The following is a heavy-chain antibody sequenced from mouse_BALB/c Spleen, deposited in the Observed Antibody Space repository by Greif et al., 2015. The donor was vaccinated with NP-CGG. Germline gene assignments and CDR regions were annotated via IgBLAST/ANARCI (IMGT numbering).Heavy chain of an antibody. V-gene: IGHV5-6-5*01. D-gene: IGHD1-1*02. CDR3: AREELWDGYYYAMDY. J-gene: IGHJ4*01. CDR1: GFTFSSYA. CDR2: ISSGGST. Sequence: DVMLVESGGGLVKPGGSLKLSCAASGFTFSSYAMSWVRQTPEKRLEWVASISSGGSTYYPDSVKGRFTISRDNARNILYLQMSSLRSEDTAMYYCAREELWDGYYYAMDYWGQGTSVTVSS.